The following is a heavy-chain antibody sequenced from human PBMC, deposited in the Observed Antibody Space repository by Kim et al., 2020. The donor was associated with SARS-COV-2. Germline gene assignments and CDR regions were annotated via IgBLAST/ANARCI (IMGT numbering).Heavy chain of an antibody. D-gene: IGHD3-10*01. J-gene: IGHJ4*02. CDR2: ISSSGSTI. CDR3: AGERTYYYGSGSYPY. CDR1: GFTFSDYY. V-gene: IGHV3-11*01. Sequence: GGSLRLSCAASGFTFSDYYMSWIRQAPGKGLEWVSYISSSGSTIYYADSVKGRFTISRDNAKNSLYLQMNSLRAEDTAVYYCAGERTYYYGSGSYPYWGQGTLVTVSS.